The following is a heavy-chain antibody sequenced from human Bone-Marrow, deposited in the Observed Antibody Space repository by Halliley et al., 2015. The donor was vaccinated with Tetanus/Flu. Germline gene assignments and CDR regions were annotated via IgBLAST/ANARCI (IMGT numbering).Heavy chain of an antibody. Sequence: RGVGGIGETNQRGTPNSNPPLKSRFPISVDTSKNHFSLRLSSVTAADTAVYYCASRSGWYFSYWGQGTLVTVSS. D-gene: IGHD6-19*01. V-gene: IGHV4-34*01. CDR2: TNQRGTP. CDR3: ASRSGWYFSY. J-gene: IGHJ4*02.